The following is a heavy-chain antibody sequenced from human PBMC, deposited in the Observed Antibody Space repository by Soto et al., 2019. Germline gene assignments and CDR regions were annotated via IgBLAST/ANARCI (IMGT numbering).Heavy chain of an antibody. CDR1: GFTFSSYA. D-gene: IGHD4-17*01. CDR2: ISGSDRST. V-gene: IGHV3-23*01. J-gene: IGHJ6*02. Sequence: VQLLESGGDLVQPGGSLRLSCAASGFTFSSYAMTWVRQAPGKGLEWVSAISGSDRSTYYADSVKGRFTISRDNSKNTLYLQMNSLRAEDTAVYYCAKAPSVTSYYYGMDVWGQGTTVTVSS. CDR3: AKAPSVTSYYYGMDV.